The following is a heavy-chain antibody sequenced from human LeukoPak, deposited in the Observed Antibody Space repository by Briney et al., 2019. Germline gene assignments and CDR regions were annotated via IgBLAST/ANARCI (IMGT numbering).Heavy chain of an antibody. V-gene: IGHV1-18*01. CDR2: ISAYNGNT. Sequence: ASVKVSCKASGYTFTSYGISWVRQAPGQGLEWMGWISAYNGNTNYAQKLQGRVTMTTDTSTSTAYMELRSLRSDDTAVYYCARGINEQQLPNPALYYYYYYGMDVWGQGTTVTVSS. D-gene: IGHD6-13*01. J-gene: IGHJ6*02. CDR1: GYTFTSYG. CDR3: ARGINEQQLPNPALYYYYYYGMDV.